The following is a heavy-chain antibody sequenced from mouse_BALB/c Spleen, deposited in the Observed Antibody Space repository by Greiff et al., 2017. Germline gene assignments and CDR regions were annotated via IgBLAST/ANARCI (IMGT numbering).Heavy chain of an antibody. Sequence: VHVKQSGPELVKPGASVKISCKASGYSFTGYYMHWVKQSHVKSLEWIGRINPYNGATSYNQNFKDKASLTVDKSSSTAYMELHSLTSEDSAVYYCARGRDGYYAWFAYWGQGTLVTVSA. CDR1: GYSFTGYY. CDR3: ARGRDGYYAWFAY. D-gene: IGHD2-3*01. V-gene: IGHV1-31*01. J-gene: IGHJ3*01. CDR2: INPYNGAT.